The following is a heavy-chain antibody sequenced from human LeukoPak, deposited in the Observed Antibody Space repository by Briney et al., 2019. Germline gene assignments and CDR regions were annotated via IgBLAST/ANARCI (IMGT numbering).Heavy chain of an antibody. D-gene: IGHD3-22*01. CDR1: GFTVSANY. J-gene: IGHJ5*02. CDR2: ISSSGSTI. CDR3: AREAAGPYYDSSGYYYEVNWFDP. Sequence: PGGSLRLSCAASGFTVSANYMSWIRRAPGKGLEWVSYISSSGSTIYYADSVKGRFTISRDNAKNSLYLQMNSLRAEDTAVYYCAREAAGPYYDSSGYYYEVNWFDPWGQGTLVTVSS. V-gene: IGHV3-11*01.